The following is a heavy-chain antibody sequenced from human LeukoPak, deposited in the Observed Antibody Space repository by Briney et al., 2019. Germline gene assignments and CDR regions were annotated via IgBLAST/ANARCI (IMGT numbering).Heavy chain of an antibody. CDR3: ARSTAKYPYYFDY. CDR2: IYSAGST. D-gene: IGHD5-18*01. CDR1: GFTVSSNY. J-gene: IGHJ4*02. Sequence: QPGGSLRLSCAASGFTVSSNYMSWVRQAPGKGLEWVSVIYSAGSTYYADSVKGRFTISRDNAKNSLYLQMNSLRAEDTAVYYCARSTAKYPYYFDYWGQGTRVTVSS. V-gene: IGHV3-66*01.